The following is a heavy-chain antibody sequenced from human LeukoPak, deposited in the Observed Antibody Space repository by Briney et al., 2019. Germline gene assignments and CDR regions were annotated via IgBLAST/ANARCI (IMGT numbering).Heavy chain of an antibody. CDR1: GGSISSYY. Sequence: SETLSLTCTVSGGSISSYYWSWIRQPPGKGLEWIGYIYYSGNTNYNPSLKSRVTISVDTSKNQFSLKLTSVTAADTAVYYCAREAWIQLWLLNEYAVDIWGQGTLVSVSS. J-gene: IGHJ3*02. CDR2: IYYSGNT. CDR3: AREAWIQLWLLNEYAVDI. V-gene: IGHV4-59*12. D-gene: IGHD5-18*01.